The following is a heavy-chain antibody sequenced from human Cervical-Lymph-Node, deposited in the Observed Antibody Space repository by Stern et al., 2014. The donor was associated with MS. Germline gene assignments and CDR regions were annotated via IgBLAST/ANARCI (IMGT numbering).Heavy chain of an antibody. D-gene: IGHD2-21*02. Sequence: QLVQSGAEVKKPGSSVRVSCKTSGGTFTNYAFSWVRQAPGQGPEWMGGIIPIFGTANYAQKLQGRVTIIADESRSTTYMELSSLRPEDTAVYYCATDIGVTDTAGYFEYWGQGTLVTVSS. CDR1: GGTFTNYA. V-gene: IGHV1-69*01. J-gene: IGHJ4*02. CDR2: IIPIFGTA. CDR3: ATDIGVTDTAGYFEY.